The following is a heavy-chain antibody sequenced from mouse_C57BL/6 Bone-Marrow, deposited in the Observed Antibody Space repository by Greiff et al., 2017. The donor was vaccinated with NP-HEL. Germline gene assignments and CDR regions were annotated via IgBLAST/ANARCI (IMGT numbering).Heavy chain of an antibody. J-gene: IGHJ3*01. CDR3: ARDWSRFAY. Sequence: VQLQQSGAELVRPGASVKLSCKASGYTFTDYYINWVKQRPGQGLEWIARIYPGSGNTYYNEKFNGKATLTAEKSSSTAYMQLSSLTSEDSAVYFCARDWSRFAYWGQGTLVTVSA. CDR1: GYTFTDYY. CDR2: IYPGSGNT. V-gene: IGHV1-76*01. D-gene: IGHD4-1*01.